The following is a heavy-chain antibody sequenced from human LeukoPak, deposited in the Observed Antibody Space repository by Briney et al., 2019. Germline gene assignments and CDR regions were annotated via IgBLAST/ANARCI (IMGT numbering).Heavy chain of an antibody. CDR2: INPNSGGT. Sequence: GASVKVSCKASGYTFTSYGISWVRQAPGQGLEWMGRINPNSGGTNYAQKFQGRVTMTRDTSISTAYMELSRLRSDDTAVYYCARECSIAAAGTVSYYYYYYMDVWGKGTTVTVSS. D-gene: IGHD6-13*01. V-gene: IGHV1-2*06. J-gene: IGHJ6*03. CDR1: GYTFTSYG. CDR3: ARECSIAAAGTVSYYYYYYMDV.